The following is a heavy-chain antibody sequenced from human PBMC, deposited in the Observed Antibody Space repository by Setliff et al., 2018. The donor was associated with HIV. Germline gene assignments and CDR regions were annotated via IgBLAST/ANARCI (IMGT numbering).Heavy chain of an antibody. J-gene: IGHJ4*02. D-gene: IGHD3-10*01. CDR1: GGSISSYY. V-gene: IGHV4-4*09. CDR3: ARAYFGSGIYY. Sequence: SETLSLTCTVSGGSISSYYWSWIRQPPGKGLEWIGYIYISGSTNYNPSLKSRVTISADTSKNQFSLKLSSVTAADTAVYYCARAYFGSGIYYWGQGTLVTVSS. CDR2: IYISGST.